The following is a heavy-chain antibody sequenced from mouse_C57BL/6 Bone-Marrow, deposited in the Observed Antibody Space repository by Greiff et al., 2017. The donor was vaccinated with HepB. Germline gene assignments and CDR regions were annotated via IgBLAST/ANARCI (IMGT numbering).Heavy chain of an antibody. CDR2: IGPGSGST. CDR3: ARRWFLCYFDV. V-gene: IGHV1-77*01. D-gene: IGHD2-3*01. J-gene: IGHJ1*03. CDR1: GYTFTDYY. Sequence: VQLQQSGAELVKPGASVKISCKASGYTFTDYYINWVQQRPGQGLEWIGKIGPGSGSTYYQEKFKGKATLTGDNATSTAYMQRSSLTSEDSAVYFCARRWFLCYFDVWGTGTTVTVAS.